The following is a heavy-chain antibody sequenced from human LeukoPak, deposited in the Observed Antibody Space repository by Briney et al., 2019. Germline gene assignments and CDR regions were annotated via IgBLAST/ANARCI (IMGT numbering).Heavy chain of an antibody. J-gene: IGHJ5*02. CDR3: GRDESSVGHPGGNWFDP. CDR2: INPNGGGI. Sequence: ASVQVSCKASGYIFTDYYIHWVRQAPGRGLEWMGFINPNGGGIYYSQKFRGRVTMTRDTSINTIYMELTSLRSDDTAVYYCGRDESSVGHPGGNWFDPWGQGTLVTVSS. D-gene: IGHD3-10*01. V-gene: IGHV1-2*02. CDR1: GYIFTDYY.